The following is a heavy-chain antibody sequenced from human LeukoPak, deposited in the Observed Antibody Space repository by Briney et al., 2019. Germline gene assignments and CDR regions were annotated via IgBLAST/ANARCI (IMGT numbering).Heavy chain of an antibody. CDR2: IYYSGST. J-gene: IGHJ4*02. CDR1: GGSISSSGYY. CDR3: ARQGHSSIYSTLATEFDY. D-gene: IGHD6-13*01. V-gene: IGHV4-39*01. Sequence: SETLSLTCTVSGGSISSSGYYWGWIRQPPGKGLEWIGSIYYSGSTYYNPSLKSRVTISVDTSKNQFSLKLSSVTAADTAVYYCARQGHSSIYSTLATEFDYWGQGTLVTVSS.